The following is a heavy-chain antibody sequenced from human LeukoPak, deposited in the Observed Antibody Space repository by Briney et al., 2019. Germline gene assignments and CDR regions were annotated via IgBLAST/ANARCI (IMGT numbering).Heavy chain of an antibody. CDR2: INSDGSST. J-gene: IGHJ6*02. CDR1: GFTFSSYW. Sequence: PGGSLRLSCAASGFTFSSYWMPWVRQAPGKGLVWVSRINSDGSSTSYADSVKGRFTISRDNAKNTLYLQMNSLRAEDTAVYYCARDGQQLVEYYYYYGMDVWGQGTTVTVSS. V-gene: IGHV3-74*01. D-gene: IGHD6-13*01. CDR3: ARDGQQLVEYYYYYGMDV.